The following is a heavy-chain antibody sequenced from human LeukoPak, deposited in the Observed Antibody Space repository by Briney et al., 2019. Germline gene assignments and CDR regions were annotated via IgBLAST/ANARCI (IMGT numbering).Heavy chain of an antibody. Sequence: RTGGSLRLSCAASGFTFDDYGMSWVRQVPGKGLEWVSGVDWNGAITAYADSVKGRFTISRDNAKNSLYLQMNTLRAEVTASYHCARVRLKTMVRGVEDFWGQGTLVTVSS. V-gene: IGHV3-20*01. D-gene: IGHD3-10*01. J-gene: IGHJ4*02. CDR1: GFTFDDYG. CDR3: ARVRLKTMVRGVEDF. CDR2: VDWNGAIT.